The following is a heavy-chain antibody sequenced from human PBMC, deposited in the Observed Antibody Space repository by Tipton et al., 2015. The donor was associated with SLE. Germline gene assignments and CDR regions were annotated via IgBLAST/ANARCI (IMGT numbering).Heavy chain of an antibody. CDR2: INHSGST. J-gene: IGHJ4*02. V-gene: IGHV4-34*01. Sequence: TLSLTCAVYGGSFSGYYWSWIRQPPGKGLEWIGEINHSGSTYYNPSLKSRVTISVDTSKNQFSLKLSSVTAADTAVYYCAREAAVAGTSDYWGQGTLVTVSS. D-gene: IGHD6-19*01. CDR1: GGSFSGYY. CDR3: AREAAVAGTSDY.